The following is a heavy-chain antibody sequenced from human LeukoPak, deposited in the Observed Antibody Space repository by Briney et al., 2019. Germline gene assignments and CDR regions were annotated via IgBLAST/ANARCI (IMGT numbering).Heavy chain of an antibody. D-gene: IGHD3-22*01. CDR2: VSGGGDAR. CDR1: GFTFSNHA. Sequence: GGSLRLSCAASGFTFSNHAMSWVRQAPGKGLECVSTVSGGGDARYYADSVNGRFTISRDNSKNTLYLQMNSLRAEDTAVYYCARDRNGPVDSSGYEVWGQGTLVTVSS. J-gene: IGHJ4*02. V-gene: IGHV3-23*01. CDR3: ARDRNGPVDSSGYEV.